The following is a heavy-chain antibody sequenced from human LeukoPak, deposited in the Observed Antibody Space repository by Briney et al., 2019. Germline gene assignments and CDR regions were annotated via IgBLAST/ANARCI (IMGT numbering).Heavy chain of an antibody. J-gene: IGHJ3*02. V-gene: IGHV6-1*01. Sequence: SQTLSLTCAISGDSVSNNSGAWNWIRQSPSRGLEWLGRTYYRSRWYNDYAVSVRSRIRINPDTSKNQFSLEVNSVPPEDTAVYYCAGGLLRSGFHIWGQGTMVTVSS. CDR1: GDSVSNNSGA. CDR3: AGGLLRSGFHI. D-gene: IGHD1-26*01. CDR2: TYYRSRWYN.